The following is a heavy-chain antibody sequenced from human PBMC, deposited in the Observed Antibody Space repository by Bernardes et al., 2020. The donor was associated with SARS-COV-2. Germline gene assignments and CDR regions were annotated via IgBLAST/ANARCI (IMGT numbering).Heavy chain of an antibody. J-gene: IGHJ4*02. CDR3: AKSQGTSMAEY. CDR2: ISGSASNT. Sequence: GGSLKLSCAASGFTFSNYAMSWVRKAPGKGLEWVSAISGSASNTYYIDSVKGRFTISRDNSRNTLYLQINNLRAEDTAVYYCAKSQGTSMAEYWGQGTLVTVSS. V-gene: IGHV3-23*01. CDR1: GFTFSNYA. D-gene: IGHD5-18*01.